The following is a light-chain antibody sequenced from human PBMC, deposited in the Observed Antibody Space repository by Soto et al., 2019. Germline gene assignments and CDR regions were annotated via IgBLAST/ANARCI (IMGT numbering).Light chain of an antibody. V-gene: IGKV1-39*01. CDR2: AAS. CDR1: QSIKNY. CDR3: QQSYTTPIT. J-gene: IGKJ1*01. Sequence: DIRMTQSPSSLSASVGDRVTITCRASQSIKNYLNWYQQKPGKAPKLLIYAASSLQSGVPSRFSGSGSGTDFTLTISSLQPEDFATYYCQQSYTTPITFGQGTKVDIK.